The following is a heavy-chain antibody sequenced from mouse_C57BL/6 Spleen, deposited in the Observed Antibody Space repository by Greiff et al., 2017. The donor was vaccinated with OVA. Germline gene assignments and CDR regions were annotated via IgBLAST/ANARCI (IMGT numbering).Heavy chain of an antibody. Sequence: QVQLKQSGPGLVQPSQSLSITCTVSGFSLTSYGVHWVRQPPGKGLEWLGVIWSGGGTDYNAAFISRLSISKDNSKGKVFFKMNSLQADDTAIYYCAKIGDYDAYYATDYWGQGTSVTVSS. CDR3: AKIGDYDAYYATDY. D-gene: IGHD2-4*01. CDR2: IWSGGGT. J-gene: IGHJ4*01. CDR1: GFSLTSYG. V-gene: IGHV2-4*01.